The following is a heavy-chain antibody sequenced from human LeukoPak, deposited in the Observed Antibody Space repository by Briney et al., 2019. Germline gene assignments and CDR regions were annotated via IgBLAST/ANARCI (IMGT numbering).Heavy chain of an antibody. CDR2: MSPNSGST. J-gene: IGHJ4*02. CDR3: ARTPPDYGIDY. Sequence: GASVKVSCKASGYTFISYDNNWVRQATGQGLEWMGWMSPNSGSTGYAQKFQGRITMTKSTSISTAYMELSDLESEDTAVYYCARTPPDYGIDYWGQGTLVTVSS. V-gene: IGHV1-8*01. CDR1: GYTFISYD. D-gene: IGHD4-17*01.